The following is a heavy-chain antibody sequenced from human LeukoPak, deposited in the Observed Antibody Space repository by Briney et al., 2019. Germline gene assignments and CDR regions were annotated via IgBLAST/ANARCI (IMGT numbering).Heavy chain of an antibody. CDR1: GFTFSNAW. J-gene: IGHJ4*02. D-gene: IGHD3-22*01. CDR3: HYYYDSSGYPTDFDY. V-gene: IGHV3-15*01. Sequence: GGSLRLSCAASGFTFSNAWMRWVRQAPGKGLEWVGRIKSKTDGGTTDYAAPVKGRFTISRDDSKNTLYLQMNSLKTEDTAVYYCHYYYDSSGYPTDFDYWGQGTLVTVSS. CDR2: IKSKTDGGTT.